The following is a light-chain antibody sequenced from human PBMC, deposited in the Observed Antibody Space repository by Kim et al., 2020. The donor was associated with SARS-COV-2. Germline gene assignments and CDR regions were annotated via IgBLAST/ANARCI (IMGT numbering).Light chain of an antibody. Sequence: DIQMTQSPSSVSASIGDRVTMTCRASQGISNWLAWYQHKPGEAPKLLIYAASGLNTGVPSRFSGSGSGTDFTLTISSLQPEDFATYYCQQGVSFPRTFGGRAKVDIK. CDR3: QQGVSFPRT. CDR1: QGISNW. V-gene: IGKV1-12*01. J-gene: IGKJ4*01. CDR2: AAS.